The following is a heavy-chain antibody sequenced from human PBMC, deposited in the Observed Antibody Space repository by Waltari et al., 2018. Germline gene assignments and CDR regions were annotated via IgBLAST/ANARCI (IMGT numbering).Heavy chain of an antibody. CDR3: ARPVGNET. J-gene: IGHJ5*02. CDR1: GFSVSVVY. CDR2: IYSGGST. D-gene: IGHD1-26*01. Sequence: EVQLVGSGGGLVQPGGSLRLSCAASGFSVSVVYMTWVRQAPGKGLQWVSIIYSGGSTYYADSVKGRFTISRDNSKNTVFLQMNSLRVDDTAVYYCARPVGNETWGQGTLVTVSS. V-gene: IGHV3-53*01.